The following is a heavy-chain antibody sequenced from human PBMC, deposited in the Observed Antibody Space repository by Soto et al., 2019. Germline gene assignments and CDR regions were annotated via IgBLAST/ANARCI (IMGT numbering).Heavy chain of an antibody. CDR1: GFTFSNAW. J-gene: IGHJ4*02. D-gene: IGHD3-16*02. Sequence: GGSLRLSCAASGFTFSNAWMNWVRQAPGKGLEWVGRIKSKTDGGTTDYAAPVKGRFTISRDDSKNTLYLQMNSLKTEDTAVYYCTTDTVPDYVWGSYRYYFDYWGQGTLVTAPQ. V-gene: IGHV3-15*07. CDR3: TTDTVPDYVWGSYRYYFDY. CDR2: IKSKTDGGTT.